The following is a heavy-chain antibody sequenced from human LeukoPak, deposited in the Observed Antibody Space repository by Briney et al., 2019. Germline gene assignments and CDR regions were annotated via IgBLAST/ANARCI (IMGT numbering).Heavy chain of an antibody. V-gene: IGHV3-21*01. D-gene: IGHD6-13*01. CDR2: ISSSSSYI. Sequence: GGSLRLSCAASGFTFSSYSMNWVRQAPGKGLEWVSSISSSSSYIYYADSVKGRFTISRDNAKNSLYPQMNSLRAEDTAVYYCARIAAAGTSPGDYWGQGTLVTVSS. J-gene: IGHJ4*02. CDR3: ARIAAAGTSPGDY. CDR1: GFTFSSYS.